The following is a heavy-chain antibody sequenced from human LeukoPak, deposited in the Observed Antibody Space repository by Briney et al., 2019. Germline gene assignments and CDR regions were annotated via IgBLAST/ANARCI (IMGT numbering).Heavy chain of an antibody. J-gene: IGHJ4*02. CDR2: ISYDGSNT. D-gene: IGHD2-8*02. CDR3: ARDQTAVTGVWGTIDY. Sequence: GGSLRLSCTASGFTFSGYGMHWVRQAPGMGLEWVAIISYDGSNTFYGDSVKGRFTISRGNSKKTLYLQMNSLRTEDTAVYYCARDQTAVTGVWGTIDYWGQGTLVTVSS. CDR1: GFTFSGYG. V-gene: IGHV3-30*03.